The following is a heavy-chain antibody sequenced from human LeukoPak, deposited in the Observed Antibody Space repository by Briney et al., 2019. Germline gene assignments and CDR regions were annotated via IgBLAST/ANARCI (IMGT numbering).Heavy chain of an antibody. CDR2: IIPIFGTA. Sequence: SVKVSCKASGGTFSSYAISWVRQAPGQGLEWMGGIIPIFGTANYAQKFQGRVTITTDESTSTAYMELSSLRSEDTAVYYCARAVSSLKYYDFWSGYSLDYWGQGTLVTVSS. V-gene: IGHV1-69*05. CDR3: ARAVSSLKYYDFWSGYSLDY. CDR1: GGTFSSYA. D-gene: IGHD3-3*01. J-gene: IGHJ4*02.